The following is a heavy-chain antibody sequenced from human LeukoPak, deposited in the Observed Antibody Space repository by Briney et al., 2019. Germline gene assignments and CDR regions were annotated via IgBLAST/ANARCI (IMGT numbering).Heavy chain of an antibody. J-gene: IGHJ5*02. V-gene: IGHV3-33*01. D-gene: IGHD2-15*01. CDR2: IWYDGSNK. CDR1: GFTFSSYG. Sequence: PTGGSLRLSCAASGFTFSSYGMHWVRQAPGKGLEWVAVIWYDGSNKYYADSVKGRFTISRDNSKNTLYLQMNSLRAEDTAVYYCAREMLDVVVAATNWFDPWGQGTLVTVSS. CDR3: AREMLDVVVAATNWFDP.